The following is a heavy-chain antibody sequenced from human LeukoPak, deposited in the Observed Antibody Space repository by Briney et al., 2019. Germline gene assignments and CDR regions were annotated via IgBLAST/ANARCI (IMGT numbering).Heavy chain of an antibody. J-gene: IGHJ6*02. CDR2: INPSGGST. CDR3: ASCPGPCYYYHGMDV. CDR1: GYTFTSYY. V-gene: IGHV1-46*01. Sequence: ASVKVSCKASGYTFTSYYMHWVRQAPGQGLEWMGIINPSGGSTTYPQKFQGRVTMTRDTSTSTVYMDLSSLRSEDTAMYYCASCPGPCYYYHGMDVWGQGTTVTVSS.